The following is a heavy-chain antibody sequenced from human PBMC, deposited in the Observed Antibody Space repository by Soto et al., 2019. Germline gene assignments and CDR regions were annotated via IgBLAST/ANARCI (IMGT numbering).Heavy chain of an antibody. CDR3: ARGGHIAVVTDSFDY. CDR2: ISPYNGNT. Sequence: ASVKVSCKASGYIFTNYGVGWVRQAPGQGLEWMGWISPYNGNTNYAQNLLGRVTLTTDTSTSTVFMELSSLRSADTAVYYCARGGHIAVVTDSFDYWGQGTLVTVSS. J-gene: IGHJ4*02. D-gene: IGHD2-21*02. V-gene: IGHV1-18*01. CDR1: GYIFTNYG.